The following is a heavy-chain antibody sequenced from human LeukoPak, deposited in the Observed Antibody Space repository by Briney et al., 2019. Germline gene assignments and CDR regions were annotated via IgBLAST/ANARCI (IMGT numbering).Heavy chain of an antibody. CDR1: GFTFSSYA. CDR2: ISYDGSNK. Sequence: GGSLRLSCAASGFTFSSYAMHWVRQAPGKGLEWVAVISYDGSNKYYADSVKGRFTISRDNSKNTLYLQMNSLRAEDTAVYYCARGPITMVRAYYYYYMDVWGKGATVTVSS. D-gene: IGHD3-10*01. CDR3: ARGPITMVRAYYYYYMDV. J-gene: IGHJ6*03. V-gene: IGHV3-30*04.